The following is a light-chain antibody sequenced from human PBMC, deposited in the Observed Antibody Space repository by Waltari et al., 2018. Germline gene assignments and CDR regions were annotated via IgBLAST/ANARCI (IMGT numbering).Light chain of an antibody. CDR2: DVS. V-gene: IGLV2-14*01. CDR1: SSNIDFYNY. J-gene: IGLJ3*02. CDR3: TVKRGSNTVV. Sequence: QSALTQPASVSGSPGQSITISCTGASSNIDFYNYVCWYQQHPGRAPKLIMYDVSNRPPGVSDRFSGSKSGTTASRTISGLQAEDEADYYCTVKRGSNTVVFGGGTKLTVL.